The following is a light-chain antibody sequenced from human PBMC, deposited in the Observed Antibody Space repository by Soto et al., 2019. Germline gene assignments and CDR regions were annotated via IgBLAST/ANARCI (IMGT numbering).Light chain of an antibody. V-gene: IGKV3D-15*01. Sequence: VVMTQSPATLSVSPWERVTLSCRASQSVRSNLAWYQQKPGQAPRLLIYGASSRATDIPDRFSGSGSGTEFTLTISSLQSEDFAVYYCQQYNNWPRTFGQGTKVDIK. CDR2: GAS. CDR1: QSVRSN. J-gene: IGKJ1*01. CDR3: QQYNNWPRT.